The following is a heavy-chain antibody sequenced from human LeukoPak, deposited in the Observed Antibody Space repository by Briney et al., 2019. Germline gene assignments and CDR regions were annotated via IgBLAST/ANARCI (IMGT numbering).Heavy chain of an antibody. CDR2: IYTSGST. CDR3: ARRTGRDYFDY. D-gene: IGHD3/OR15-3a*01. V-gene: IGHV4-61*02. J-gene: IGHJ4*02. CDR1: GGSISSGSYY. Sequence: PSETLSLTCTVSGGSISSGSYYWSWIRQPAGKGLEWIGRIYTSGSTNYNPSLKSRVTISVDTSKNQFSLKLSSVTAADTAVYYCARRTGRDYFDYWGQGTLVTVSS.